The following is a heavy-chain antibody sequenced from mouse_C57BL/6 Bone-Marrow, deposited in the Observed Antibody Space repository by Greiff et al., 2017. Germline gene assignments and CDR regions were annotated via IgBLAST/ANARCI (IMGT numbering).Heavy chain of an antibody. Sequence: VKLMESGAELARPGASVKLSCKASGYTFTSYGISWVKQRTGQGLEWIGEIYPRSGNTYYNEKFTGKATLTADKSSSTTYMELRSLTAEDSAVYYCARSPHYYGSSSFDYWGQGTTLTVSS. CDR2: IYPRSGNT. D-gene: IGHD1-1*01. J-gene: IGHJ2*01. V-gene: IGHV1-81*01. CDR1: GYTFTSYG. CDR3: ARSPHYYGSSSFDY.